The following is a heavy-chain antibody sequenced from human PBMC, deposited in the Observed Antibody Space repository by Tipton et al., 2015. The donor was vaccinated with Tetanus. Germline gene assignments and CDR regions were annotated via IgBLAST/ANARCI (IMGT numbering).Heavy chain of an antibody. V-gene: IGHV4-34*01. CDR1: GGSFSGYY. CDR3: ARLGTRDAFDI. Sequence: TLSLTCAVYGGSFSGYYWSWIRQPPGKGLEWIGEINHSGSTNYNPSLKSRVTISVDTSKNQFSLKLSSVTAADTAVYYCARLGTRDAFDIWGQGTMVTVPS. D-gene: IGHD3-10*01. CDR2: INHSGST. J-gene: IGHJ3*02.